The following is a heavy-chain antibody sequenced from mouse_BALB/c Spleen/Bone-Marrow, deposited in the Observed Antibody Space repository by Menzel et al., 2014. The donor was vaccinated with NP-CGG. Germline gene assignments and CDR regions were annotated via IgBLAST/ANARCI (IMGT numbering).Heavy chain of an antibody. J-gene: IGHJ2*01. V-gene: IGHV1-55*01. CDR1: GYNFTSYW. CDR2: IYPGSGST. D-gene: IGHD4-1*01. Sequence: QVQLQQPGAELVKPGTSVKLSCKASGYNFTSYWINWVKLRPGQGLEWIGDIYPGSGSTNYNEKFKSKATLTVDTSSSTAYMQLSSRASEDSALYYCARGAWANWDYFDYWGQGTTLTVSS. CDR3: ARGAWANWDYFDY.